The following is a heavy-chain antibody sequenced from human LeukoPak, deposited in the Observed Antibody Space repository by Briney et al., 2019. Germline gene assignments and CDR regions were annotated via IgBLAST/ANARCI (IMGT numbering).Heavy chain of an antibody. V-gene: IGHV1-8*03. D-gene: IGHD3-10*01. CDR3: ARGRGWFGELPPVYYYYYYMDV. CDR2: MNPNSGNT. J-gene: IGHJ6*03. Sequence: ASVKVSCKASGYTFTSYDINWVRQATGQGLEWMGWMNPNSGNTGYAQKFQGRVTITRNTSISTAYMELSSLRSEDTAVYYCARGRGWFGELPPVYYYYYYMDVWGKGTTVIISS. CDR1: GYTFTSYD.